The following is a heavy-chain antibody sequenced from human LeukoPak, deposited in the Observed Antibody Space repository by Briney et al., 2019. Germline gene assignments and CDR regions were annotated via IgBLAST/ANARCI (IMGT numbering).Heavy chain of an antibody. D-gene: IGHD5-12*01. CDR1: GGSISSGSDY. CDR2: IYTSGST. CDR3: ACGYDYLGWFDP. J-gene: IGHJ5*02. Sequence: SETLSLTCTVSGGSISSGSDYWSWIRQPAGKGLEWIGRIYTSGSTNYNPSLKSRVTISVDTSKNQFSLELSSVTAADTAVYYCACGYDYLGWFDPWGQGTLVTVSS. V-gene: IGHV4-61*02.